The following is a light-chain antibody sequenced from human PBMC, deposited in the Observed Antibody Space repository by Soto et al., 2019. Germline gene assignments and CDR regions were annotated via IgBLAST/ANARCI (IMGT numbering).Light chain of an antibody. CDR2: AAS. J-gene: IGKJ1*01. CDR3: HETTSPGT. Sequence: DIQMTQSPSSLSASVGDRVTITCRASQDISTWLAWYQHKPGKAPKLLIYAASNLQSGVPSRFSGSGSGTDFTLTISSLKPEDFTTYYCHETTSPGTFGKGTKLDI. V-gene: IGKV1-12*01. CDR1: QDISTW.